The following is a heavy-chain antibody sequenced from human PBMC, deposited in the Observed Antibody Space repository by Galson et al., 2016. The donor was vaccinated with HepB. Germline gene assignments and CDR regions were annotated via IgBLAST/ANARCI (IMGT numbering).Heavy chain of an antibody. V-gene: IGHV3-53*01. D-gene: IGHD2-15*01. J-gene: IGHJ4*02. CDR1: GFSVSNNY. Sequence: CAASGFSVSNNYLTWVRQAPGKGLEWVSIIYASGTTFYADSVKGRFTISRDNSKNTVSLEMDSLRADDTAVYYCAAPSEENLALDYWGQGTLVTVSS. CDR3: AAPSEENLALDY. CDR2: IYASGTT.